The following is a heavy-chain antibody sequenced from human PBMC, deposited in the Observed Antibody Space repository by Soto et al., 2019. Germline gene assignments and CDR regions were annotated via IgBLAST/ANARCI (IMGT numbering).Heavy chain of an antibody. Sequence: PSETLSLTCAVYGGSFSGYSWTWIRQPPGKGLEWIGYIYYSGSTNYNPSLKSRVTISVDTSKNQFSLKLSSVTAADTAVYYCARGLILLGYCSSTSCHGHKFDYWGQGTLVTVSS. D-gene: IGHD2-2*01. J-gene: IGHJ4*02. V-gene: IGHV4-34*01. CDR2: IYYSGST. CDR3: ARGLILLGYCSSTSCHGHKFDY. CDR1: GGSFSGYS.